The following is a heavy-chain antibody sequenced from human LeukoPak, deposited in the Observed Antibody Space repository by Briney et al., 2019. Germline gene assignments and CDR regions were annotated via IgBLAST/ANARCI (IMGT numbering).Heavy chain of an antibody. J-gene: IGHJ4*02. CDR1: GYSFTSYW. Sequence: GESLKISCKGSGYSFTSYWIGWVRQMPGKGLEWMGIIYPGDSDTRYSPSFQGQVTISADKSISTAYLQWSSLKAPDTAMYYCARLAPLWFGETGYFDYWGQGTLVTVSS. V-gene: IGHV5-51*01. CDR3: ARLAPLWFGETGYFDY. CDR2: IYPGDSDT. D-gene: IGHD3-10*01.